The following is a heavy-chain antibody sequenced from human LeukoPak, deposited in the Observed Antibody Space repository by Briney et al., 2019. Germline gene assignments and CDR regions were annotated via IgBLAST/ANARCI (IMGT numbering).Heavy chain of an antibody. Sequence: SETLSLTCTVSDDSISSIGFYWGWIRQPPGKGLEWIGSIYYGGTTYYNPSLESRVTMSLGTSKKQFSLRLRSVTAADTAVYYCVAYTSSLRWFDPWGQGTLVIVSS. D-gene: IGHD6-13*01. CDR3: VAYTSSLRWFDP. J-gene: IGHJ5*02. CDR2: IYYGGTT. V-gene: IGHV4-39*07. CDR1: DDSISSIGFY.